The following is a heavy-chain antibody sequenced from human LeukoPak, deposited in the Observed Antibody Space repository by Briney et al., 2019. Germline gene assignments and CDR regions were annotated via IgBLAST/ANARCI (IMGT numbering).Heavy chain of an antibody. D-gene: IGHD6-13*01. Sequence: PETLSLTCAVYGGSFSGYYWSWIRQPPGKGLEWIGEINHSGSTNYNPSLKSRVTISVDTSKNQFSLKLSSVTAADTAVYYCARARGYSSRLSPRYWGQGTLVTVSS. CDR1: GGSFSGYY. CDR2: INHSGST. V-gene: IGHV4-34*01. J-gene: IGHJ4*02. CDR3: ARARGYSSRLSPRY.